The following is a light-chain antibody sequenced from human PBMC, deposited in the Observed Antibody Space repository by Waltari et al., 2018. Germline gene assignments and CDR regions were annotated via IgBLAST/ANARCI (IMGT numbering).Light chain of an antibody. J-gene: IGLJ2*01. V-gene: IGLV1-51*02. CDR3: ITKDTSLNAIV. Sequence: QSVLTQPPSVSAAPGQKVTISCSGSSSNIGNNYVSWFQQLPGTAPKLLIYENNKLASGTPDRFSGSKSGTSGTLDITGLQTGDEADYYCITKDTSLNAIVFGGGTKLTVL. CDR1: SSNIGNNY. CDR2: ENN.